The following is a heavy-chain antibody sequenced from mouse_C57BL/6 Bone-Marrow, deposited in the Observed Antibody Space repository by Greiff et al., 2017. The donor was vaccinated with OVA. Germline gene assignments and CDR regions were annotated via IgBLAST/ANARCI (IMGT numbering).Heavy chain of an antibody. V-gene: IGHV5-4*01. CDR3: ARGYYYGTIDY. D-gene: IGHD1-1*01. Sequence: EVQGVESGGGLVKPGGSLKLSCAASGFTFSSYAMSWVRPTPEKRLEWVATISDGGSYTSYPDNVKGRFTISRDNAKNSLYLKMSRLKAEDTAMDYCARGYYYGTIDYWGQGTTLTVSS. J-gene: IGHJ2*01. CDR2: ISDGGSYT. CDR1: GFTFSSYA.